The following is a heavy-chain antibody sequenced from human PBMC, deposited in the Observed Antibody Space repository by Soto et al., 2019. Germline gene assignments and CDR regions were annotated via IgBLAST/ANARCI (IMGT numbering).Heavy chain of an antibody. CDR3: ARAEVVVAALGPNGPGRYYGMDV. CDR2: IIPIFGTA. Sequence: SVKVSCKASGGTFSSYAISWVRQAPGQGLEWMGGIIPIFGTANYAQKFQGGVTITADESTSTAYMELSSLRSEDTAVYYCARAEVVVAALGPNGPGRYYGMDVWGQGTTVTVSS. V-gene: IGHV1-69*13. J-gene: IGHJ6*02. D-gene: IGHD2-15*01. CDR1: GGTFSSYA.